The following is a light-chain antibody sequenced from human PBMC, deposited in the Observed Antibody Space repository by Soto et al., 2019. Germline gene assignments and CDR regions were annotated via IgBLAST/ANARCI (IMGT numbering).Light chain of an antibody. V-gene: IGKV4-1*01. J-gene: IGKJ2*01. CDR3: QQYYSTPQT. CDR1: QSVLYSSNNKNY. CDR2: CAS. Sequence: DIVMTQSPDSLAVSLGERATINCKSSQSVLYSSNNKNYLAWYQQKPGQPLKLLIYCASTRESGVPDRFSGSGSGTDFTLTISSLQAEDVAVYYCQQYYSTPQTFGQRTKLEIK.